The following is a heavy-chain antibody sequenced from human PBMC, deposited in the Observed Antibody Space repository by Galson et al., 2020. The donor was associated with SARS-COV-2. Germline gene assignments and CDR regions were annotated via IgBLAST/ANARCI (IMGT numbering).Heavy chain of an antibody. CDR1: GFSLSNARMG. CDR3: ARIIHGGDYGGNFYYFDY. CDR2: IFSNDEK. D-gene: IGHD4-17*01. V-gene: IGHV2-26*01. J-gene: IGHJ4*02. Sequence: ESGPTLVKPTETLTLTCTVSGFSLSNARMGVSWIRQPPGKALEWLAHIFSNDEKSYSTSLKSRLTISKDTSKSQVVLTMTNMDPVDTATYYCARIIHGGDYGGNFYYFDYWGQGTLVTVSS.